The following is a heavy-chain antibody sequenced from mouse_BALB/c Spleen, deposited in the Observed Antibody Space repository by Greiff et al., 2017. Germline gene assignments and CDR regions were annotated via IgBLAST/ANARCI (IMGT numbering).Heavy chain of an antibody. V-gene: IGHV5-9-4*01. CDR1: GFTFSSYA. CDR2: ISSGGSYT. J-gene: IGHJ2*01. D-gene: IGHD1-1*01. CDR3: ARGYYGSRGYFDY. Sequence: EVQGVESGGGLVKPGGSLKLSCAASGFTFSSYAMSWVRQSPEKRLEWVAEISSGGSYTYYPDTVTGRFTISRDNAKNTLYLEMSSLRSEDTAMYYCARGYYGSRGYFDYWGQGTTLTVSS.